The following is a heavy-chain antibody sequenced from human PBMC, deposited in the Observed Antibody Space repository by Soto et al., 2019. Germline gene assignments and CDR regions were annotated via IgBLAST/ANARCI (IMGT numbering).Heavy chain of an antibody. J-gene: IGHJ4*02. CDR2: IYPGDSDT. Sequence: GECLKISCKDSGYSFTSDWIGWVRQMPGKGLEWMEIIYPGDSDTRYSQSFQGQVTISADKSISTAYLQWSSLEASDIAMYYCATKGDECGYSKGWKDYWGQGTLVTVSS. CDR3: ATKGDECGYSKGWKDY. V-gene: IGHV5-51*01. D-gene: IGHD6-19*01. CDR1: GYSFTSDW.